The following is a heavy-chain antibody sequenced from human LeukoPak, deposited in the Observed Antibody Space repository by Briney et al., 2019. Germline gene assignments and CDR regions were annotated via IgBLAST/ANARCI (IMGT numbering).Heavy chain of an antibody. CDR1: GFTFDDYA. V-gene: IGHV3-9*01. J-gene: IGHJ5*02. CDR3: AKGYDTHKP. D-gene: IGHD3-22*01. CDR2: ISWNSGSI. Sequence: GRSLRLSCAASGFTFDDYAMHWVRQAPGKGLEWVSGISWNSGSIGYADSVKGRFTISRDNAKNSLYLQMNSLRAEDTAVYYCAKGYDTHKPWGQGTLVTVSS.